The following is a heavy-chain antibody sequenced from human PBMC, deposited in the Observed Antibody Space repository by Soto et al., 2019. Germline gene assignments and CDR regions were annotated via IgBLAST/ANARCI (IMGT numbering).Heavy chain of an antibody. CDR1: GFSFSNYN. Sequence: GGSLRLSCVASGFSFSNYNMNWVRQAPGKGLEWVSYITDSSDAVHYADSVRGRFTISRDNAESSLYLQMNSLRDEDTAVYFCARDFGHGYYLDYWGRGTLVTISS. D-gene: IGHD3-3*01. CDR3: ARDFGHGYYLDY. CDR2: ITDSSDAV. V-gene: IGHV3-48*02. J-gene: IGHJ4*02.